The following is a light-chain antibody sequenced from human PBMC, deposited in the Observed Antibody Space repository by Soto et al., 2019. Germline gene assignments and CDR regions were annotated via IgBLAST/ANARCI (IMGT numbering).Light chain of an antibody. J-gene: IGKJ5*01. CDR3: LHRMNWPLT. Sequence: DIVLTQSPVTLSLSPGDRATLSCRANETVSSYLLWYQQKPGQDPRLLIYDASERATGIPARFSGSGSETDFTLTISSLEPEDFGVYYCLHRMNWPLTFGQGTRLEIK. V-gene: IGKV3-11*01. CDR2: DAS. CDR1: ETVSSY.